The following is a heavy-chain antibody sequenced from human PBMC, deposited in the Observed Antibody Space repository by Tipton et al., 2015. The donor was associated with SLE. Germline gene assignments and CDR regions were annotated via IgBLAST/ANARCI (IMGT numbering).Heavy chain of an antibody. J-gene: IGHJ6*02. V-gene: IGHV3-30*02. CDR3: AKELAAAALV. D-gene: IGHD6-13*01. Sequence: SLRLSCTASGFTFGDYAMSWFRQAPGKGLEWVAFIRYDGSNKYYADSVKGRFTISRDNSKNTLYLQMNSLRAEDTAVYYCAKELAAAALVWGQGTTVTVSS. CDR2: IRYDGSNK. CDR1: GFTFGDYA.